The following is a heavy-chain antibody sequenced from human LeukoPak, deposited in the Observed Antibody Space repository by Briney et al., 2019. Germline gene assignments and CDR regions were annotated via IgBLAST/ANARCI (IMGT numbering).Heavy chain of an antibody. D-gene: IGHD5-12*01. CDR1: IFTFSSYW. V-gene: IGHV3-7*02. Sequence: GGSLRLSCAASIFTFSSYWMTWVRQAPGRGLEWVANIKGDGSEKYYADSVRGQFTISRDNAKNSLYLQMNSLRAEDTAVYYCAMFGLVAAIDSWGQGTLVTVSS. J-gene: IGHJ4*02. CDR2: IKGDGSEK. CDR3: AMFGLVAAIDS.